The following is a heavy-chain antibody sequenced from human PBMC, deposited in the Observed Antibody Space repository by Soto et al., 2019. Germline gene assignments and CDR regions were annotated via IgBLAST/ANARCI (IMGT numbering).Heavy chain of an antibody. Sequence: PGESLKISCKGSGYSFTNYWISWVRQMPGKGLEWMGRIDPGGSQISYSPSFQGHVTISTDTSINTAFLQWSTLRASDTAMYYCARLSDSSGEDYWGQGTLVTVSS. V-gene: IGHV5-10-1*01. CDR1: GYSFTNYW. CDR2: IDPGGSQI. J-gene: IGHJ4*02. D-gene: IGHD6-19*01. CDR3: ARLSDSSGEDY.